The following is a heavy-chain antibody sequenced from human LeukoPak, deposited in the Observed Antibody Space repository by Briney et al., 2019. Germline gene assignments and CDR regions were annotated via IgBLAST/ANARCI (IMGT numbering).Heavy chain of an antibody. J-gene: IGHJ1*01. CDR2: ITGSGGRT. D-gene: IGHD6-19*01. V-gene: IGHV3-23*01. CDR3: AKDEDLWLVHGEYFQH. CDR1: QFKFNNYG. Sequence: GGSLRLSCATSQFKFNNYGMTWVRQAPGKGLEWVSSITGSGGRTQYADSVQGRFTISRDNSKNTLYLQMNSLRAEDTAVYYCAKDEDLWLVHGEYFQHWGQGTLVTVSS.